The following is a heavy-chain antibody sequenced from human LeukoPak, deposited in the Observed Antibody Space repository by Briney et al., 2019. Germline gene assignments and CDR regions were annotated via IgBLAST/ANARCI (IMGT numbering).Heavy chain of an antibody. Sequence: SETLSLTCAVYGGSFSGYYWSWIRQPPGKGLEWIGEINHSGSTNYNPSLKSRVTISVDTSKNQFSLKLSSVTAADTAVYYCARLSPDAFDIWGQGTKVTASS. V-gene: IGHV4-34*01. CDR3: ARLSPDAFDI. CDR2: INHSGST. J-gene: IGHJ3*02. CDR1: GGSFSGYY.